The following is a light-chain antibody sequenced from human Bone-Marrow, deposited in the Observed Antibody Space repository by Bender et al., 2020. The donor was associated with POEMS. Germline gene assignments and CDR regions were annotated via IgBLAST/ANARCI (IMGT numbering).Light chain of an antibody. CDR1: SSDVGTYNL. J-gene: IGLJ3*02. CDR3: CSYVGRNIWV. Sequence: QSALTQPASVSGSPGQSITISCTGTSSDVGTYNLVSWYQRHPGKAPKVMIYEVNKRPSGVSNRFSGSKSGNTASLTISGLQAEDEADYYCCSYVGRNIWVFGGGTKLTVL. CDR2: EVN. V-gene: IGLV2-23*02.